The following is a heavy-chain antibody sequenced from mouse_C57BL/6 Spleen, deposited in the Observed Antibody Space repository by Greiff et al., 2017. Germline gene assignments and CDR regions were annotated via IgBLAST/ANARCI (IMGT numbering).Heavy chain of an antibody. V-gene: IGHV1-69*01. CDR3: ARSDGSSPAWFAY. CDR1: GYTFTSYW. D-gene: IGHD1-1*01. Sequence: QVQLQQPGAELVMPGASVKLSCKASGYTFTSYWMHWVKQRPGQGLEWIGEIDPSDSYTNYNQKFKGKSTLTVDKSSSTAYMQLSSLTSEDSAVYYCARSDGSSPAWFAYWGQGTLVTVSA. CDR2: IDPSDSYT. J-gene: IGHJ3*01.